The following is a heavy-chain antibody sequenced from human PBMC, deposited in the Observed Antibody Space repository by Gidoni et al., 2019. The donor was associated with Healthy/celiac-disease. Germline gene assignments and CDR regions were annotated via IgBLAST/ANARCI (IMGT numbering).Heavy chain of an antibody. CDR3: ATRGGTLGFGSFMDV. CDR2: FDPEDGET. V-gene: IGHV1-24*01. CDR1: GYTLTELC. J-gene: IGHJ6*03. Sequence: QVQLVQSGAEGKKPGASVQVSCKVSGYTLTELCMHGVRQAPGKGLEWMGGFDPEDGETIYAQKFQGRVTMTEDTSTDTAYMELSSLRSEDTAVYYCATRGGTLGFGSFMDVWGKGTTVTVSS. D-gene: IGHD3-10*01.